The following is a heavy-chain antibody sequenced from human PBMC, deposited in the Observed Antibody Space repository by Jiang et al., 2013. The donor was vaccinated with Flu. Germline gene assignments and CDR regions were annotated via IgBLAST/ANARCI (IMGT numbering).Heavy chain of an antibody. J-gene: IGHJ6*02. CDR1: DGSISSYY. V-gene: IGHV4-59*08. CDR3: VRVDASSASSPIYFSGLDV. CDR2: ISDSGST. Sequence: GPGLVKPTETLSLTCTVSDGSISSYYWSWIRQPPGKGLEWIGFISDSGSTTYNPSLKSRITISVDTSKSRFSLNLRSVTAADTAVYYCVRVDASSASSPIYFSGLDVWGQGTTVTVS. D-gene: IGHD6-6*01.